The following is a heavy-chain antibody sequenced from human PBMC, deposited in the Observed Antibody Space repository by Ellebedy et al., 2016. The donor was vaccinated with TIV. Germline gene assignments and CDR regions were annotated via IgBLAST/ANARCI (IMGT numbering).Heavy chain of an antibody. CDR1: GGTFNNFG. V-gene: IGHV1-69*13. J-gene: IGHJ6*02. Sequence: AASVKVSCKASGGTFNNFGINWVRQAPGQGLEWMGRFIPIFGTADYAQKFQGRVTMTADGSTNTAYMELSSLRSEDTATYYCARGGGSNGMDVWGQGTTVTVSS. D-gene: IGHD3-16*01. CDR2: FIPIFGTA. CDR3: ARGGGSNGMDV.